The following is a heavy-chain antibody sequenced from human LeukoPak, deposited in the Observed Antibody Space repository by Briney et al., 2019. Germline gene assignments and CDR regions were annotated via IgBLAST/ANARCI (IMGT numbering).Heavy chain of an antibody. J-gene: IGHJ4*02. CDR3: ARTWRMYYVDY. Sequence: SGTLYLTCAVSGGSISSSNWWSWVRQPPGKALEWIGEIYHSGSTNYNPSLKSRVSISVDKSKNQFSLNLSSVTAADTALYYCARTWRMYYVDYWGQGTLVTVSS. CDR2: IYHSGST. CDR1: GGSISSSNW. D-gene: IGHD2-15*01. V-gene: IGHV4-4*02.